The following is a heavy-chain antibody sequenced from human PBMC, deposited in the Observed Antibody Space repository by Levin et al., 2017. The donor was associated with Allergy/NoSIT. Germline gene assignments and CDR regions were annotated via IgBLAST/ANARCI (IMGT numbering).Heavy chain of an antibody. J-gene: IGHJ5*02. CDR2: IYYSGST. CDR3: ARGVHTMIDQGWFDP. CDR1: GGSISSYY. Sequence: SQTLSLTCTVSGGSISSYYWSWIRQPPGKGLEWIGYIYYSGSTNYNPSLKSRVTISVDTSKNQFSLKLSSVTAADTAVYYCARGVHTMIDQGWFDPWGQGTLVTVSS. D-gene: IGHD3-22*01. V-gene: IGHV4-59*01.